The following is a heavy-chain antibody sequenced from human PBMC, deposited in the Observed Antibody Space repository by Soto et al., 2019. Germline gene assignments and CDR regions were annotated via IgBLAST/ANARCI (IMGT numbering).Heavy chain of an antibody. CDR2: ISSSSGNT. J-gene: IGHJ3*02. CDR1: GFTFSTYN. D-gene: IGHD4-17*01. V-gene: IGHV3-23*01. Sequence: GGPLRLSCAASGFTFSTYNMNWVRRAPGKGLEWVSSISSSSGNTYYADSVKGRFTISRDNSMNTLYLQMNSLRAEDTAVYYCAKDMTTVPTPDDAFDIWGQGTMVTVSS. CDR3: AKDMTTVPTPDDAFDI.